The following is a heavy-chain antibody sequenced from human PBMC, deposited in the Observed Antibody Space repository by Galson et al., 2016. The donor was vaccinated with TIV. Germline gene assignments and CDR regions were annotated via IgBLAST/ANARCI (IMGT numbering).Heavy chain of an antibody. J-gene: IGHJ2*01. CDR2: IYYSGNTNY. D-gene: IGHD4-17*01. CDR3: ARAPYGENWYFDL. CDR1: GGSISSFH. Sequence: SETLSLTCSVSGGSISSFHWSWIRQPPGKGLEWIGYIYYSGNTNYNYNPSLESRVTMSVDTSKSQLSLELTSVTAADTGVYFCARAPYGENWYFDLWGRGTLVTVSS. V-gene: IGHV4-59*08.